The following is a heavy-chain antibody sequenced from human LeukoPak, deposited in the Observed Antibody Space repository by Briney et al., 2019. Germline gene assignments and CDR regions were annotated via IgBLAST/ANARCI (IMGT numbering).Heavy chain of an antibody. CDR1: GYTFTSYA. V-gene: IGHV1-18*01. Sequence: GVSVEVSCKASGYTFTSYAISWVRQAPGQGLEWMGWISGYNGNTMYAQRLQGRVTMTTDTSTTTVYMELRSLRSDDTAVYYCARVELIAADATADYWGQGTLVTVSS. J-gene: IGHJ4*02. D-gene: IGHD6-13*01. CDR2: ISGYNGNT. CDR3: ARVELIAADATADY.